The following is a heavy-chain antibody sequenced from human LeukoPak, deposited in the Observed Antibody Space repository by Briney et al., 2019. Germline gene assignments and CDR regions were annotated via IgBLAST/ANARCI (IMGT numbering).Heavy chain of an antibody. CDR1: GVXISSYY. J-gene: IGHJ4*02. Sequence: SETLSLTCTVSGVXISSYYCSWIRQPPGKGLEWIGYVYYSGITNYNPSLKSRVTISLDTSKNHFSLNLSSVTAADTAVYYCASQLGGTTFHWGQGTLVTVSS. CDR2: VYYSGIT. CDR3: ASQLGGTTFH. D-gene: IGHD1-1*01. V-gene: IGHV4-59*01.